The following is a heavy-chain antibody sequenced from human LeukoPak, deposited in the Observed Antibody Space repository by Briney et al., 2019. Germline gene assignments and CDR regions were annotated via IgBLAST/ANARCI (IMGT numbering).Heavy chain of an antibody. V-gene: IGHV4-59*01. D-gene: IGHD3-10*01. CDR3: ARGSGSLYFDY. CDR2: IYYSGST. CDR1: GGSISSYY. J-gene: IGHJ4*02. Sequence: SETLSFTCTVSGGSISSYYWSWIRQPPGKGLEWIGYIYYSGSTNYNPSLKSRVTISVDTSKNQFSLKLSSVTAADTAVYYCARGSGSLYFDYWGQGTLVTVSS.